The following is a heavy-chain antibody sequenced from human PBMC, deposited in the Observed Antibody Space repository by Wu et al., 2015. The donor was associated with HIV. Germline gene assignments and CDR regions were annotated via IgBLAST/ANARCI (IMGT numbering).Heavy chain of an antibody. CDR2: ISAYNGNT. CDR3: ARNSGSVIAVAGTAAYDY. V-gene: IGHV1-18*01. CDR1: GYTFTSYG. Sequence: QVQLVQSGAEVKKPGASVKVSCKASGYTFTSYGISWVRQAPGQGLEWMGWISAYNGNTNYAQKLQGRVTMTTDTSTSTAYMELRSLRSDDTAVYYCARNSGSVIAVAGTAAYDYWGQGTLATVSS. D-gene: IGHD6-19*01. J-gene: IGHJ4*02.